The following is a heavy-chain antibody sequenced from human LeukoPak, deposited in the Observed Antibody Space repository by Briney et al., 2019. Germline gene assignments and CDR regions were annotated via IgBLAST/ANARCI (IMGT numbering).Heavy chain of an antibody. CDR2: ISYDESNT. CDR1: GFTFSSYA. D-gene: IGHD6-19*01. CDR3: AKECRAYRRGVGSGWDNIDY. J-gene: IGHJ4*02. Sequence: GGSLRLSCAASGFTFSSYAMHWVRQAPGKGLEWVALISYDESNTFYADSVKGRFTISRDNSKNTLYLQMNSLRVEDTAVYYCAKECRAYRRGVGSGWDNIDYWGQGTLVTVSS. V-gene: IGHV3-30*04.